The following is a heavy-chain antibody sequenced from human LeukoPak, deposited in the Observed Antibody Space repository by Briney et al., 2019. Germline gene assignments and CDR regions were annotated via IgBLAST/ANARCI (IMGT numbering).Heavy chain of an antibody. J-gene: IGHJ4*02. Sequence: GSLRLSCAASGFTFSSYGMHWVRQAPGKGLEWVAVIWYDGSNKYYADSVKGRFTISRDNSKNTLYLQMNSLRAEDTAVYYCAREDVVNWSKLFDYWGQGTLVTVSS. D-gene: IGHD1-20*01. CDR1: GFTFSSYG. V-gene: IGHV3-33*01. CDR3: AREDVVNWSKLFDY. CDR2: IWYDGSNK.